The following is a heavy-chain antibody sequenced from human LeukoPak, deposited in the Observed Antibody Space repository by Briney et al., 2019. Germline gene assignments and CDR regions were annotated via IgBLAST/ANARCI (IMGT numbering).Heavy chain of an antibody. Sequence: GGSLRLSCAASGFTFSSYSMNWVRQAPGKGLEWVSSISSCSSYIYYADSVKGRFTISRDNAKNSLYLQMNSLRAEDTAAYYCARGDSYGYFYFDYWGQGTLVTVSS. V-gene: IGHV3-21*01. CDR3: ARGDSYGYFYFDY. J-gene: IGHJ4*02. CDR2: ISSCSSYI. CDR1: GFTFSSYS. D-gene: IGHD5-18*01.